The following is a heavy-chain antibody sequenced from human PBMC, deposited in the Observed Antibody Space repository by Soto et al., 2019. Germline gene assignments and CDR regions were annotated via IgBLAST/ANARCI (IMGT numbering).Heavy chain of an antibody. J-gene: IGHJ5*02. CDR2: INHSGST. D-gene: IGHD3-3*01. CDR1: GGSFSGYY. V-gene: IGHV4-34*01. CDR3: ARAKSYYDFWSGYYVGNWFYP. Sequence: SETLSLTCAVYGGSFSGYYWSWIRQPPGKGLEWIGEINHSGSTNYNPSLKSRVTISVDTSKNQFSLKLSSVTAADTAVYYCARAKSYYDFWSGYYVGNWFYPWGQGTLVTVSS.